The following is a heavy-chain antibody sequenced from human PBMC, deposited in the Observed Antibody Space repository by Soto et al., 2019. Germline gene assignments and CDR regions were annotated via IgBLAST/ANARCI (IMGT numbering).Heavy chain of an antibody. CDR1: GFTFSSYA. V-gene: IGHV3-30-3*01. J-gene: IGHJ6*01. Sequence: GGSLRLACAASGFTFSSYAMHWVRQAPGKGLEWVAVISYDGSNKYYADSVKGRFTISRDNSKNTLYLQMNSLRAEDTAVYYCARDSFVPLPPSIVVGIHNHYGIYVWGQGTTGTGSS. CDR2: ISYDGSNK. CDR3: ARDSFVPLPPSIVVGIHNHYGIYV. D-gene: IGHD3-22*01.